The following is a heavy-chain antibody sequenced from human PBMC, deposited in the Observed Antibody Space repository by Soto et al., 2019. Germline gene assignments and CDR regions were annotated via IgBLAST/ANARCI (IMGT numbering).Heavy chain of an antibody. Sequence: HLVQSGPEVKKPGASVTVSCKTSGDTFTNFGLSWVRQAPGQGLEWMGWIATYNSNKNYAQKFQGRLTLTTDTSQSTGYMEVKRLEHDDTAVYYCARVLRGVVNWFDPWGQGTLVTVSS. V-gene: IGHV1-18*01. CDR1: GDTFTNFG. CDR3: ARVLRGVVNWFDP. D-gene: IGHD3-10*01. J-gene: IGHJ5*02. CDR2: IATYNSNK.